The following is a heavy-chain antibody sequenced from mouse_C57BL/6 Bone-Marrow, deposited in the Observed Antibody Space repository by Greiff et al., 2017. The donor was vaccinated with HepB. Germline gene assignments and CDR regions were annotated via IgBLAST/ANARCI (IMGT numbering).Heavy chain of an antibody. J-gene: IGHJ4*01. CDR2: ISSGGSYT. D-gene: IGHD2-4*01. Sequence: EVQRVESGGDLVKPGGSLKLSCAASGFTFSSYGMSWVRQTPDKRLEWVATISSGGSYTYYPDSVKGRFTISRDNAKNTLYLQMSSLKSEDTAMYYCARRLRSYYAMDYWGQGTSVTVSS. CDR1: GFTFSSYG. CDR3: ARRLRSYYAMDY. V-gene: IGHV5-6*01.